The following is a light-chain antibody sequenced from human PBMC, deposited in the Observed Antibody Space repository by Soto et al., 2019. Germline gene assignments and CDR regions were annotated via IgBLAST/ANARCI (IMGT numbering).Light chain of an antibody. Sequence: DIQMTQSPSTLSASVGDRVTITCRASQSITNWLAWFQQKPGKAPKLLIYGASSLESGVPSRFSGSGSGTDFTLTISRLEPEDFAVYHCQQYGSLSWTFGQGTKVEIK. V-gene: IGKV1-5*01. CDR2: GAS. CDR1: QSITNW. CDR3: QQYGSLSWT. J-gene: IGKJ1*01.